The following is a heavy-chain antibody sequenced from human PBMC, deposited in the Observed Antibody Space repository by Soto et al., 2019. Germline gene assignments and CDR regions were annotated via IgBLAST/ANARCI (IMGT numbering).Heavy chain of an antibody. CDR2: IYHRGST. J-gene: IGHJ4*02. CDR1: GGSISISNW. CDR3: ARVAVPGTRLDY. V-gene: IGHV4-4*02. Sequence: SETLSLTSAFSGGSISISNWCSWVRQPPGKALEGIGEIYHRGSTNYNPSLKSRVTISVDKSKTQFSLKLSSVTAADTAVYYCARVAVPGTRLDYWGQGTLVTVSS. D-gene: IGHD6-19*01.